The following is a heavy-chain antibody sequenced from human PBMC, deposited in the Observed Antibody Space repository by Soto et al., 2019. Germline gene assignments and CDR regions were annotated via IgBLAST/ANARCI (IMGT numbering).Heavy chain of an antibody. D-gene: IGHD6-13*01. CDR3: ARGLYSSPAYVFDS. V-gene: IGHV1-2*02. CDR2: INPKSGGT. CDR1: GCTFSGHY. Sequence: QVQLVQSGAEVRKPGASVKVSCNVTGCTFSGHYLHWVRQAPGQGLEWMGWINPKSGGTNYAQKFQDRVTMTADTSVSAASMELTSLRYDDTAVFYCARGLYSSPAYVFDSWGQGTLLTVSS. J-gene: IGHJ4*02.